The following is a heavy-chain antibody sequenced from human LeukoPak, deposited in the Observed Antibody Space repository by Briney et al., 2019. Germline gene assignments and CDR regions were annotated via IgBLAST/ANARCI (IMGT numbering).Heavy chain of an antibody. CDR3: ARDLGNVGWLIDY. CDR2: IHNSGSP. D-gene: IGHD6-19*01. Sequence: SETLSLTCSVSGASITTYCWSWIRQSAGKGLEWIGRIHNSGSPHYNPSLTGRVTMSLDTSKNQFSLKLTSVTAADTAVYYYARDLGNVGWLIDYWGQGTRVTVSS. V-gene: IGHV4-4*07. J-gene: IGHJ4*02. CDR1: GASITTYC.